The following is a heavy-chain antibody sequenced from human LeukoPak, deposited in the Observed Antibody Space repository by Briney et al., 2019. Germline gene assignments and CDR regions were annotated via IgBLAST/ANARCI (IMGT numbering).Heavy chain of an antibody. D-gene: IGHD4-23*01. CDR3: ARDGSYGGGAFDI. V-gene: IGHV3-74*01. CDR2: INSDGSST. J-gene: IGHJ3*02. CDR1: GFTFSSYW. Sequence: GGSLRLSCAASGFTFSSYWMHWVRHAPGKGLVWVSRINSDGSSTSYADSVKGRFTISRDNAKNTLYLQMNSLRAEDTAVYYCARDGSYGGGAFDIWGQGTMVTVSS.